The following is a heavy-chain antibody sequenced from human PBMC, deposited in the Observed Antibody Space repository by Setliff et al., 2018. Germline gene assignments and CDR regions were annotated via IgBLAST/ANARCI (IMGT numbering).Heavy chain of an antibody. CDR3: ARVVYYASGSSLSYGMDV. CDR1: GYSFTSYG. J-gene: IGHJ6*02. V-gene: IGHV1-18*01. D-gene: IGHD3-10*01. Sequence: RASVKVSCKASGYSFTSYGISWVRQAPGQGLEWMGWISAYNDNKNYAQKFQGRVTMTTDTSTNTVFMELRSLRSDDTAMLYCARVVYYASGSSLSYGMDVWGQGTAVTVS. CDR2: ISAYNDNK.